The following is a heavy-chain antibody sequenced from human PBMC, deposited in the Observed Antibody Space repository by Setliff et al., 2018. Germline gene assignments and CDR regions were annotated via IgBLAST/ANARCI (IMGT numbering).Heavy chain of an antibody. CDR2: INPSGGST. D-gene: IGHD1-26*01. V-gene: IGHV1-46*01. CDR3: ARVLHSGSYDDPLDY. CDR1: GYTFINYA. J-gene: IGHJ4*02. Sequence: GASVKVSCKASGYTFINYAMHWVRQAPGQGLEWMGIINPSGGSTSYAQKFQGRVTMTRDTSTSTVYMELSSLRSEDTAVYYCARVLHSGSYDDPLDYWGQGTLVTVSS.